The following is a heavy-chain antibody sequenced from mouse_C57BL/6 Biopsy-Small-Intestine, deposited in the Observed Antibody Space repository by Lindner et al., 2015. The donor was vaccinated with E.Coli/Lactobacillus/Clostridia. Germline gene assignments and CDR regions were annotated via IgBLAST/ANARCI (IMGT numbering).Heavy chain of an antibody. CDR1: GYKFTSYY. Sequence: SVKVSCKASGYKFTSYYLHWVRQAPGEGLEWMGMINPNGGNTNFAQKFQGRLTLTRDTSTSTVYMDLSSLRSDDTAVYYCVRAGLCSGGSCYSATFDIWGQGTMVTVSS. CDR3: VRAGLCSGGSCYSATFDI. J-gene: IGHJ3*01. CDR2: INPNGGNT. D-gene: IGHD1-1*02. V-gene: IGHV1-64*01.